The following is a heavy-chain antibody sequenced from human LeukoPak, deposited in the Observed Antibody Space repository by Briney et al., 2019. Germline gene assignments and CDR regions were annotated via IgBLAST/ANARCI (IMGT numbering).Heavy chain of an antibody. D-gene: IGHD2-15*01. CDR1: GYTFTGYY. CDR2: INPNSGDT. CDR3: ARGGCSGGSCYSSWFDP. J-gene: IGHJ5*02. Sequence: ASVKVSYKASGYTFTGYYMHWVRQAPGQGLEWMGWINPNSGDTNYAQKFQGRVTMTRDTSISTAYMELSSLRSDDTAVYYCARGGCSGGSCYSSWFDPWGQGTLVTVSS. V-gene: IGHV1-2*02.